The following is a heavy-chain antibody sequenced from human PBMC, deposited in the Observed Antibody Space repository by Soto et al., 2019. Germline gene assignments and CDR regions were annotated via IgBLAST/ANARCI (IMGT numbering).Heavy chain of an antibody. V-gene: IGHV5-10-1*01. J-gene: IGHJ4*02. Sequence: EVQLVQSGAEVKKPGESLRISCQGSGNSFTDYWITWARQMPGKGLEWMGRIDPSDSYTNYNPSFQGHVTISADKSIGIAYLQWGSLQASDTAIYYCASHRGFSGYDAYWGQGTLVTVSS. CDR3: ASHRGFSGYDAY. D-gene: IGHD5-12*01. CDR1: GNSFTDYW. CDR2: IDPSDSYT.